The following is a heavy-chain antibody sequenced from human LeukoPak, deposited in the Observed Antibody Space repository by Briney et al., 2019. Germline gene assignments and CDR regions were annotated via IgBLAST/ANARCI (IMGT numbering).Heavy chain of an antibody. CDR2: INHSGST. V-gene: IGHV4-34*01. Sequence: SETLSLTCAVYGGSFSGYYWSWIRQPPGKGLEWIGEINHSGSTNYNPSLKSRVTISVDTSKNQFSLKLSSVTAADTAVYYCARLPWRVAARAYDYWGQGTLVTVSS. J-gene: IGHJ4*02. D-gene: IGHD6-6*01. CDR1: GGSFSGYY. CDR3: ARLPWRVAARAYDY.